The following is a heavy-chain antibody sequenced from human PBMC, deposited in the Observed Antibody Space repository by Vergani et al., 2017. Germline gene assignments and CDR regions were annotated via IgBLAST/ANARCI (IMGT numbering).Heavy chain of an antibody. V-gene: IGHV4-31*03. CDR1: GGSISSGGYY. D-gene: IGHD6-13*01. J-gene: IGHJ4*02. Sequence: QVQLQQWGGGLLKPSQTLSLTCTVSGGSISSGGYYWSWIRQHPGKGLEWIGYIYYSGSTYYNPSLKSRVTISVDTSKNQFSLNLSSVTAADTAVYYCAREDKQLVRFDYWGQGTLVTVSS. CDR2: IYYSGST. CDR3: AREDKQLVRFDY.